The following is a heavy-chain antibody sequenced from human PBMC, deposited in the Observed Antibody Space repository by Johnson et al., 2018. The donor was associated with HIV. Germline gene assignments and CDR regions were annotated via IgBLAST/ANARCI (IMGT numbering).Heavy chain of an antibody. Sequence: QVQLVESGGGVVRPGGSLRLSCSASAFTFSSYAIHWVRQAPGKGPEWVSVIYSGGRTYYADSVKGRFTISRDNSKNTLYLQMNSLRAEDTAVYYCARAVRDYYDSGPDAFDIWGQGTMVTVSS. J-gene: IGHJ3*02. CDR1: AFTFSSYA. CDR2: IYSGGRT. CDR3: ARAVRDYYDSGPDAFDI. V-gene: IGHV3-NL1*01. D-gene: IGHD3-22*01.